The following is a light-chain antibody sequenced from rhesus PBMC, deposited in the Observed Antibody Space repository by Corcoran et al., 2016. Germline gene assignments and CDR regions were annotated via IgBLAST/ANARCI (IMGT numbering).Light chain of an antibody. V-gene: IGKV1S14*01. Sequence: DIQMTQSPSSLSASIGDTVTISCRASQDITNYLAWYQQKPGKAPKPLIYFASNVESGVPSRVTGSGSGTYFTLTIRSLQPAAFATYYCHPHSGFPVTFGGGTKV. CDR1: QDITNY. CDR3: HPHSGFPVT. CDR2: FAS. J-gene: IGKJ4*01.